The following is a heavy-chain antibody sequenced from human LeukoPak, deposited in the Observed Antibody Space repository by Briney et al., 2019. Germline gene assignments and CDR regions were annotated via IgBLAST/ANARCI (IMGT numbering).Heavy chain of an antibody. CDR2: IYYSGST. CDR3: ARDQRYYYDSSGYRDAFDI. CDR1: GGSFSGYY. D-gene: IGHD3-22*01. J-gene: IGHJ3*02. Sequence: PSETLSLTCAVYGGSFSGYYWGWIRPPPGKGLEWIGSIYYSGSTYYNPSLKSRVTISVDTSKNQFSLKLSSVTAADTAVYYCARDQRYYYDSSGYRDAFDIWGQGTMVTVSS. V-gene: IGHV4-34*01.